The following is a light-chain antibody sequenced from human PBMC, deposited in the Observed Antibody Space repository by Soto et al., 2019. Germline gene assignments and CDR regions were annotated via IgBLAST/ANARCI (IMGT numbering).Light chain of an antibody. J-gene: IGLJ3*02. CDR2: SDS. V-gene: IGLV3-21*04. CDR1: NVGSKS. Sequence: SYELTQPPSVSVAPGKTARITCGGNNVGSKSVHWYQQKPGQAPVLVIYSDSDRPSAIPERFSGSNSGNTATLTINRVEAGDEADYDCQVWDSGSDHVAFGGGTKLTVL. CDR3: QVWDSGSDHVA.